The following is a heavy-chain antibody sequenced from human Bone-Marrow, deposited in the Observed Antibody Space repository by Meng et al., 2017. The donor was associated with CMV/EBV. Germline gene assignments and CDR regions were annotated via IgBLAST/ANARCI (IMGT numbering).Heavy chain of an antibody. V-gene: IGHV3-30*03. CDR2: ISYDGSNK. D-gene: IGHD3-22*01. CDR1: GFTFSSYW. J-gene: IGHJ4*02. Sequence: GESLKISCAASGFTFSSYWMSWVRQAPGKGLEWVAVISYDGSNKYYADSVKGRFTISRDNSKNTLYLQMNSLRAEDTAVYYCAREGVYDSSGYYFDYWGQGTLVTVSS. CDR3: AREGVYDSSGYYFDY.